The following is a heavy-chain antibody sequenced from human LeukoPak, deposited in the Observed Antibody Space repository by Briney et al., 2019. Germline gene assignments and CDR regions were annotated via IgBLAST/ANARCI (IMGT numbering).Heavy chain of an antibody. D-gene: IGHD1-26*01. CDR3: AKDRSWAATTTRLYSFDY. V-gene: IGHV3-23*01. Sequence: TGGSLRLSCAASGFTFSSYSMNWVRQAPAKGLEWVSGISGSGGSTYYADSVKGRFTISRDNSKNTLYLQMSSLRAEDTAVYYCAKDRSWAATTTRLYSFDYWGRGTLVTVSS. CDR2: ISGSGGST. J-gene: IGHJ4*02. CDR1: GFTFSSYS.